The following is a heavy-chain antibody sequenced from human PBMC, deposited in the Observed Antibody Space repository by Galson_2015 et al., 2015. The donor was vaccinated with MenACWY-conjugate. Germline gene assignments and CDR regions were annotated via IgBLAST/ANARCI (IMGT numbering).Heavy chain of an antibody. CDR2: ISNTSGFR. CDR3: ARDRSRHLDLPNNFFDP. CDR1: GFTFSDYY. J-gene: IGHJ5*02. V-gene: IGHV3-11*05. D-gene: IGHD3/OR15-3a*01. Sequence: SLRLSCAASGFTFSDYYMNWVRQAPGKGLEWISYISNTSGFRYYADSVKGRFTISRDDAKNSLYLQMNSLRAEDTAVYYCARDRSRHLDLPNNFFDPWGQGTQVTVSS.